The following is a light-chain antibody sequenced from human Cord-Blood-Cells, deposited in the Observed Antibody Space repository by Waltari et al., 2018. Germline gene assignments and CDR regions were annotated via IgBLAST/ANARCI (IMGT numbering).Light chain of an antibody. Sequence: QSALTQPHSVSGSPGQSVTISCTGTSSDVGGYNYVSWYQQHPDKAPKLMIYDVSKRPSGVPDRFSGSKSGNTASLTISGLQAEDEADYYCCSYAGSYVFGTGTKVTVL. CDR3: CSYAGSYV. J-gene: IGLJ1*01. CDR1: SSDVGGYNY. CDR2: DVS. V-gene: IGLV2-11*01.